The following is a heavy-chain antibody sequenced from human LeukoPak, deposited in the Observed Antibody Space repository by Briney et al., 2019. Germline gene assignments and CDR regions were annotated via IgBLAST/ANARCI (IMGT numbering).Heavy chain of an antibody. CDR3: ARDLGGSSSLFDS. V-gene: IGHV4-59*01. CDR2: MYDSGST. Sequence: SETLSLTCTVSGGSISSDYWSWIRQPPGKGLEWIGYMYDSGSTNYNTSLKSRLFISVDTSKTQFSLKLTSVTAADTAVYYCARDLGGSSSLFDSWGQGTLVTVSS. CDR1: GGSISSDY. D-gene: IGHD6-13*01. J-gene: IGHJ4*02.